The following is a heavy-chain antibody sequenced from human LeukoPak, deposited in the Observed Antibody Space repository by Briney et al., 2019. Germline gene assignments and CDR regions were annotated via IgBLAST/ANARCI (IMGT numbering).Heavy chain of an antibody. J-gene: IGHJ6*03. V-gene: IGHV4-59*01. Sequence: SETLSLTCTVSGGSISSYYWSWIRQPPGKGLEWIGYIYYSGSTNYNPSLKSRLTISVDTSKNQFSLKLRSVTAADTGVYYCARSGGYSVYYYYMDVWGKGTTVTVSS. CDR1: GGSISSYY. CDR2: IYYSGST. CDR3: ARSGGYSVYYYYMDV. D-gene: IGHD5/OR15-5a*01.